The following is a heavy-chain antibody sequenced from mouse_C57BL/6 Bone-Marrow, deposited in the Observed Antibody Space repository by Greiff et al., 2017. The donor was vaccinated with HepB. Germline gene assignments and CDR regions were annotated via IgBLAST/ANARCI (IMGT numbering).Heavy chain of an antibody. CDR1: GYTFTDYY. CDR2: IYPGSGNT. J-gene: IGHJ2*01. V-gene: IGHV1-76*01. D-gene: IGHD2-1*01. Sequence: VQLQQSGAELVRPGASVKLSCKASGYTFTDYYINWVKQRPGQGLEWIARIYPGSGNTYYNEKFKGKATLTAEKSSSTAYMQLSSLTSEDSAVYFCARSAYGNYLFDYWGQGTTLTVSS. CDR3: ARSAYGNYLFDY.